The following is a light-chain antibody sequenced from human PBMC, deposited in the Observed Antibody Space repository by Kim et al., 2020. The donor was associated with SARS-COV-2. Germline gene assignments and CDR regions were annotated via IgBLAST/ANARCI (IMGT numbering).Light chain of an antibody. V-gene: IGLV2-14*03. CDR1: SSDVGGYNY. CDR3: SSYTSSSTLVV. CDR2: DVS. J-gene: IGLJ2*01. Sequence: QSITISCTGTSSDVGGYNYVSWYQQHPGKPPKLMIYDVSNRPSGVSNRFSGSKSGNTASLTISGLQAEDEADYYCSSYTSSSTLVVFGGGTQLTVL.